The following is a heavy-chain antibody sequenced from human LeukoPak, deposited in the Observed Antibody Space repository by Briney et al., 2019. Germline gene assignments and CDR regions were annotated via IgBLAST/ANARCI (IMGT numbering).Heavy chain of an antibody. CDR3: ARSSSWYRWFDP. V-gene: IGHV4-34*01. CDR1: GGSFSGYY. D-gene: IGHD6-13*01. Sequence: SETLSLTCAVYGGSFSGYYWSWIRQPPGKGLGWIGEINHSGSTNYNPSLKSRVTISVDTSKNQFSLKLSSVTAADTAVYYCARSSSWYRWFDPWGQGTLVTVSS. CDR2: INHSGST. J-gene: IGHJ5*02.